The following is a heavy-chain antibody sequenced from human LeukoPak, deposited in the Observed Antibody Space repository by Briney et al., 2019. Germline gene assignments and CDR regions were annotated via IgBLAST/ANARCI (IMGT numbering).Heavy chain of an antibody. D-gene: IGHD5-18*01. J-gene: IGHJ4*02. V-gene: IGHV3-30*02. Sequence: GGSLRLSCAASGFTFSSYDIHWVRQAPGKGLEWVAFIRYDGSNKYYADSVKGRFTISRDNSKNTLYLQMNSLRAEDTAVYYCATAADTAMDSYYFDYWGQGTLVTVSS. CDR2: IRYDGSNK. CDR3: ATAADTAMDSYYFDY. CDR1: GFTFSSYD.